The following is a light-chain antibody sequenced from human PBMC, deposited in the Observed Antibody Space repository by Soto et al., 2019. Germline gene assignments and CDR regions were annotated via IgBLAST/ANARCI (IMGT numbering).Light chain of an antibody. CDR3: SSYTSSSTYV. Sequence: QSVLTRPASVSGSPGQSITISCTGTSSDVGGYNYVSWYQQHPGKAPKLMIYEVSYRPSGVSNRFSGSKSGNTASLTISGLQAEDEADYSCSSYTSSSTYVFGTGTKVTLL. CDR2: EVS. V-gene: IGLV2-14*01. CDR1: SSDVGGYNY. J-gene: IGLJ1*01.